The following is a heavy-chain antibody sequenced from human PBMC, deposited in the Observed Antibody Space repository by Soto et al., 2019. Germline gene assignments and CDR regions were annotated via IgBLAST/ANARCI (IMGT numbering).Heavy chain of an antibody. CDR1: GYSFTSYW. D-gene: IGHD3-22*01. V-gene: IGHV5-10-1*01. CDR2: IDPSDSYT. Sequence: GESLKISCKGPGYSFTSYWISWVRQMPGKGLEWMGRIDPSDSYTNYSPSFQGHVTISADKSISTAYLQWSSLKASDTAMYYWARRSDSSGYYAYYYGMDVWGQGTTVTVSS. J-gene: IGHJ6*02. CDR3: ARRSDSSGYYAYYYGMDV.